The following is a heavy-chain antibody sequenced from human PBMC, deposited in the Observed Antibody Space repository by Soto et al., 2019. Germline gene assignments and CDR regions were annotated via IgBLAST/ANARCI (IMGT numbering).Heavy chain of an antibody. CDR1: GFTFSSYA. V-gene: IGHV3-30-3*01. D-gene: IGHD6-19*01. Sequence: PGGSLRLSCVVSGFTFSSYAMHWVRQAPGKGLEWVAVISYDGSNKYYADSVKGRFTISRDNSMNTLDLQMNSLRGEDTAVYYCARPLNSRGWYWYYYYGMDVWAKGLRSPSP. J-gene: IGHJ6*02. CDR2: ISYDGSNK. CDR3: ARPLNSRGWYWYYYYGMDV.